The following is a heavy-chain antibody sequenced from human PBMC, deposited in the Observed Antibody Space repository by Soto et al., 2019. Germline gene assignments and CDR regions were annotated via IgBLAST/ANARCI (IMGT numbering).Heavy chain of an antibody. CDR2: ISSDGSNK. CDR1: GFSSSSYA. D-gene: IGHD3-22*01. J-gene: IGHJ4*02. Sequence: GGSLRLSCATSGFSSSSYAMHWVRQAPGKGLEWVAVISSDGSNKYHADSVEGRFTISRDNSKNTLYLQMNSLRAEDTAVYYCAGPDSYFEYWGQGTLVTVSS. CDR3: AGPDSYFEY. V-gene: IGHV3-30-3*01.